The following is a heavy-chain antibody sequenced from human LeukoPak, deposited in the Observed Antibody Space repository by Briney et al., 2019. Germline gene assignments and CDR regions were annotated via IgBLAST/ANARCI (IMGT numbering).Heavy chain of an antibody. J-gene: IGHJ3*02. CDR3: ARGISDCSGGSCYSPYAFDI. CDR2: INHSGST. D-gene: IGHD2-15*01. CDR1: GGSFSGYY. V-gene: IGHV4-34*01. Sequence: PSETLSPTCAVYGGSFSGYYWSWIRQPPGKGLEWIGEINHSGSTKYNPSLKSRVTISVDTSKIQFSLKLSSVTAADTAVYYCARGISDCSGGSCYSPYAFDIWGQGTMVTVSS.